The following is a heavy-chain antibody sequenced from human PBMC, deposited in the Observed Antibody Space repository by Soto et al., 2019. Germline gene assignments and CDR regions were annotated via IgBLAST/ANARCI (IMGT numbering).Heavy chain of an antibody. J-gene: IGHJ6*03. D-gene: IGHD5-12*01. CDR3: ARESGGATATLDYYYFYMDV. CDR1: GDSYNDYY. CDR2: INPNGGAT. V-gene: IGHV1-2*02. Sequence: GASVKVSCETSGDSYNDYYIHWVRQAPGQGLEWMGWINPNGGATKYAQKFQGRVTVTRDTSIRTVYMELSSLRSDDTAVYYCARESGGATATLDYYYFYMDVWGKGTTVTVSS.